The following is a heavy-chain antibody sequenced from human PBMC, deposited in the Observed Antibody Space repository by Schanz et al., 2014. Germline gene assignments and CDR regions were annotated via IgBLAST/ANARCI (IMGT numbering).Heavy chain of an antibody. V-gene: IGHV3-23*01. J-gene: IGHJ4*02. CDR3: AKTRFPGGTQTIGD. D-gene: IGHD2-8*02. CDR2: FDAHDGRA. CDR1: GFSFGNYG. Sequence: EVQLLESGGGLVQPGGSLRLSCEASGFSFGNYGMSWVRQAPGKGLEWVSGFDAHDGRAYYADSAKGRFTISRDNSKSTLYVEMNSLRVEDTAVYYCAKTRFPGGTQTIGDWGRGTLVTVSS.